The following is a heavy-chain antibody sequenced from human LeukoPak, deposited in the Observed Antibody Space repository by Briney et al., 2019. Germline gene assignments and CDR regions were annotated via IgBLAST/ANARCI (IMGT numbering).Heavy chain of an antibody. CDR2: INEDGSEK. Sequence: GGSLRLSCAASGFTFSSYWMTWVRQAPGKGLEWVASINEDGSEKHYVDSVEGRFSISRDNPKSALYLQMNTLSAEDAAVYYCARDPGRRFDYWGQGTLVTVSS. CDR1: GFTFSSYW. J-gene: IGHJ4*02. V-gene: IGHV3-7*01. CDR3: ARDPGRRFDY.